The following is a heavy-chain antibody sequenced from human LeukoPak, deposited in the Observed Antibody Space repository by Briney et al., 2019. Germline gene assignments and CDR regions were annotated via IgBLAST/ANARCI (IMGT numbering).Heavy chain of an antibody. J-gene: IGHJ5*02. D-gene: IGHD3-3*01. CDR1: GGSISSSSYY. CDR2: IYYSGST. V-gene: IGHV4-39*01. CDR3: ARVRFLEWFPSGLNWFDP. Sequence: PSETLSLTCTVSGGSISSSSYYWGWIRQPPGKGLEWIGSIYYSGSTYYNPSLKSRVTISVDTSKNQFSLKLSSVTAADTAVYYCARVRFLEWFPSGLNWFDPWGQGTLVTDSS.